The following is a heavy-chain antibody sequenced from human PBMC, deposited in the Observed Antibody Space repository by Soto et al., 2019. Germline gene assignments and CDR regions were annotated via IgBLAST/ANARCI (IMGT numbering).Heavy chain of an antibody. D-gene: IGHD6-19*01. CDR3: AKDGSGWAFDY. V-gene: IGHV3-30*18. CDR1: GFTFSSYG. J-gene: IGHJ4*02. Sequence: HPGGSLRLSCAASGFTFSSYGMHWVRQAPGKGLEWVAVISYDGSNKYYADSVKGRFTISRDNSKNTLYLQMNSLRAEDTAVYYCAKDGSGWAFDYWGQGTLVTVSS. CDR2: ISYDGSNK.